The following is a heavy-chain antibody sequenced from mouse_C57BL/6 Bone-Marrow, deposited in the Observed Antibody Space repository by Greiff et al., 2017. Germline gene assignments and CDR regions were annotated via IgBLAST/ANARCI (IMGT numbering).Heavy chain of an antibody. CDR2: IDPSDSYT. V-gene: IGHV1-50*01. CDR1: GYTFTSYW. J-gene: IGHJ1*03. CDR3: ARHYGSSSYRYFDV. D-gene: IGHD1-1*01. Sequence: QVQLQQPGAELVKPGASVKLSCKASGYTFTSYWMQWVKQRPGQGLEWIGEIDPSDSYTNYNQKFKGKATLTVDTSSSTAYMQLSSLTSEDSAVYYCARHYGSSSYRYFDVWGTGTTVTVSS.